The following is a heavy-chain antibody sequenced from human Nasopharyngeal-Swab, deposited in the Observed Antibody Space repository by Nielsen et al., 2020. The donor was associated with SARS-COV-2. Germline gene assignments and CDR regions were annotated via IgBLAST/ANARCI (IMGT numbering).Heavy chain of an antibody. CDR3: AREATAMGEIFDY. Sequence: SETLSLTCAVYGGSFSGYYWSWIRQPPGKGLEWIGEINHSGSTNYNPSLKRRVTISVDTSNNQLSLKLSSVTAADTAVYYCAREATAMGEIFDYWGQGTLVTVSS. CDR1: GGSFSGYY. V-gene: IGHV4-34*01. D-gene: IGHD5-18*01. J-gene: IGHJ4*02. CDR2: INHSGST.